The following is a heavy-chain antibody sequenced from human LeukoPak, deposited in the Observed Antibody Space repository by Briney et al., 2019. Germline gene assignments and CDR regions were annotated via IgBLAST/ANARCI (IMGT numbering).Heavy chain of an antibody. CDR1: GASVSSGNYY. D-gene: IGHD1-26*01. Sequence: PSETLSLTCTVSGASVSSGNYYWTWIRQPAGKGLEWIGRIYTSGSTNYSPSLKSRVTISIDASKNQISLRLSSVTAADTAVYYCTRGGELINFWGQGTLVTVSS. CDR3: TRGGELINF. CDR2: IYTSGST. V-gene: IGHV4-61*02. J-gene: IGHJ4*02.